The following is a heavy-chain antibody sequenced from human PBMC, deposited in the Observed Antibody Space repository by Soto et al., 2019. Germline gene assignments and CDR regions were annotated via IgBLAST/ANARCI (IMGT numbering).Heavy chain of an antibody. Sequence: SVKVSCKASGDTFSSYAISWVRQAPGQGLEWMGGIIPMYATADYAQNFQGRVTFTADESTNTAYMELSSLTSEDTAVYYCAKTPPRTTAIPYYYEFWGQGTLVSVSS. CDR1: GDTFSSYA. D-gene: IGHD3-22*01. J-gene: IGHJ4*02. V-gene: IGHV1-69*13. CDR3: AKTPPRTTAIPYYYEF. CDR2: IIPMYATA.